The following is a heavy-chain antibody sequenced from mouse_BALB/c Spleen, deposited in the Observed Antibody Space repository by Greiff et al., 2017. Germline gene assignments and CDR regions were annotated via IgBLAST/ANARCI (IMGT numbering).Heavy chain of an antibody. CDR2: ISYSGST. J-gene: IGHJ4*01. Sequence: EVKLEESGPGLVKPSQSLSLTCTVTGYSITSDYAWNWIRQFPGNKLEWMGYISYSGSTSYNPSLKSRISITRDTSKNQFFLQLNSVTTEDTATYYCARRDYGSSQAMDYWGQGTSVTVSS. D-gene: IGHD1-1*01. V-gene: IGHV3-2*02. CDR3: ARRDYGSSQAMDY. CDR1: GYSITSDYA.